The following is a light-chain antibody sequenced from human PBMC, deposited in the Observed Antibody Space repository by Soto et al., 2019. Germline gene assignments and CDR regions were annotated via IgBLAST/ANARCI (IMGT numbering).Light chain of an antibody. CDR3: TSYVGSDTWV. V-gene: IGLV2-8*01. J-gene: IGLJ3*02. CDR1: SSDVGAYKY. CDR2: EVS. Sequence: QSALTQPPSASGSPGQSVTISGTGTSSDVGAYKYVSWYQQYPGKAPKLMIYEVSKRPSGVPARFSGSKSGNTASLTVSGLQSEDEADYYCTSYVGSDTWVFGGGTKLTVL.